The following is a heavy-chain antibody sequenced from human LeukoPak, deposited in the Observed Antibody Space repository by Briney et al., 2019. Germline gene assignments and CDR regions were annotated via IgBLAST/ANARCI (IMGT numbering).Heavy chain of an antibody. CDR2: ISSSSSYT. Sequence: GGSLRLSCAASEFTFSDYYMNWIRQAPGKGLEWVSYISSSSSYTSYVDSVKGRFTISRDHAKNSVYLQMNSLGAEDTAMYYCASTRGIAPTGSFDYWGQGTLVTVSS. V-gene: IGHV3-11*03. J-gene: IGHJ4*02. CDR3: ASTRGIAPTGSFDY. D-gene: IGHD6-13*01. CDR1: EFTFSDYY.